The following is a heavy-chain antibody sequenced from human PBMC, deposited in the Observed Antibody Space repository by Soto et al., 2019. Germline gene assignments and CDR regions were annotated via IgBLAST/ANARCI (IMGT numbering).Heavy chain of an antibody. V-gene: IGHV2-5*01. Sequence: SGPTLVKPTPTLTLTCTFSGFSLSTSGVGVGWIRQPPGKALEWLALIYWNDDKRYSPSLKSRLTITKDTSKNQVVLTMTNMDPVDTATYYCAHGGIAVAGPRPFDYWGQGTLVTVSS. CDR2: IYWNDDK. J-gene: IGHJ4*02. D-gene: IGHD6-19*01. CDR1: GFSLSTSGVG. CDR3: AHGGIAVAGPRPFDY.